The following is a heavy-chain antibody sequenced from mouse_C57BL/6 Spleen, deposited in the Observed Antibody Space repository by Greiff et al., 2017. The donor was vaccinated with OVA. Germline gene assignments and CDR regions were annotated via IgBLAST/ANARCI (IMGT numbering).Heavy chain of an antibody. CDR2: IWSDGST. J-gene: IGHJ4*01. V-gene: IGHV2-6-1*01. Sequence: VQLQQSGPGLVAPSQSLSITCTVSGFSLTSYGVHWVRQPPGKGLEWLVVIWSDGSTTYNSALKSRLSISKDNSKSQVFLKMNRLQTDDTAMYYCARQMANWDADAMDYWGQGTSVTVSS. CDR1: GFSLTSYG. D-gene: IGHD4-1*01. CDR3: ARQMANWDADAMDY.